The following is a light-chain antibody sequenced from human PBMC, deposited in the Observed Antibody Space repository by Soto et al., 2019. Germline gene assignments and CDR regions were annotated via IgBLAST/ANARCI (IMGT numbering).Light chain of an antibody. CDR1: SSDVGGYNY. CDR3: SSLTTSNTGV. CDR2: EVN. V-gene: IGLV2-14*01. Sequence: QSALTQPASVSGSPGQSITISCTGTSSDVGGYNYVSWYQQHPGKAPKLMIYEVNSRPSGVSNRFSGSKSGNTASLTISGLQAEDEADYYCSSLTTSNTGVFGGGTKLTVL. J-gene: IGLJ3*02.